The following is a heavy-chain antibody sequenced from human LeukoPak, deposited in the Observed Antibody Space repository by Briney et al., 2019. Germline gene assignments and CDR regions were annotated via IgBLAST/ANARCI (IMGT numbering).Heavy chain of an antibody. CDR3: AREGDVFGPFDS. J-gene: IGHJ4*02. CDR2: IVPVLEVT. D-gene: IGHD3-16*01. Sequence: ASVKVSCKASGNTFSSYAISWVRQAPGQGLEWLGRIVPVLEVTKYSQNLEGRVTITADKSTVTAYMEVNGLRPDDTAVYYCAREGDVFGPFDSWGQGTLVTVSS. CDR1: GNTFSSYA. V-gene: IGHV1-69*04.